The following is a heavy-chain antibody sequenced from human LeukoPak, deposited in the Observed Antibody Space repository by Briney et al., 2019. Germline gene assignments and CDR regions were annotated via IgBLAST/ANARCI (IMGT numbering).Heavy chain of an antibody. V-gene: IGHV1-2*02. Sequence: ASVKVSCKASGYTFTSYDINWVRQATGQGLEWMGWINPNSGGTNYAQKFQGRVTMTRDTSISTAYMELSRLRSDDTAVYYCARDFRLYYYYYMDVWGKGTTVTVSS. J-gene: IGHJ6*03. CDR1: GYTFTSYD. D-gene: IGHD5-12*01. CDR2: INPNSGGT. CDR3: ARDFRLYYYYYMDV.